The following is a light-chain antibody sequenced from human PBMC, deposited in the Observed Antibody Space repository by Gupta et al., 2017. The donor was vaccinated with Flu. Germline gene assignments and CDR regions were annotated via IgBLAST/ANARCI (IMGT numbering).Light chain of an antibody. CDR3: QVWDGGSDHPRV. CDR1: NIGSKS. CDR2: DDS. J-gene: IGLJ3*02. Sequence: SDVLTQAPSVSVAPGQTARITCGRNNIGSKSVHWYQQKPGQAPVLVVYDDSDRPSGIPERFSGSNSGNTATLTISRVEGGDEADYYCQVWDGGSDHPRVFGGGTKLTVL. V-gene: IGLV3-21*02.